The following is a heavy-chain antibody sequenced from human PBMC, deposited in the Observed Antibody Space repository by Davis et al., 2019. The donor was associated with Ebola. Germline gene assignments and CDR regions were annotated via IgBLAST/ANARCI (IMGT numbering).Heavy chain of an antibody. Sequence: PGGSLRLSCAASGFTVSSNHMSWVRQAPGKGLEWVSVIYDQSTAYADSVRGRFIISRDKSNNTLYLEMNSLRVDDTAVYYRATTQWLREFDNWGQGTLVTVSS. CDR1: GFTVSSNH. CDR3: ATTQWLREFDN. V-gene: IGHV3-53*05. D-gene: IGHD6-19*01. J-gene: IGHJ4*02. CDR2: IYDQST.